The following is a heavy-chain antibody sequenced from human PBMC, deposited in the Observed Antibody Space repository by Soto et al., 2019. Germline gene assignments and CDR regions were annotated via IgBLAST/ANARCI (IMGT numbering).Heavy chain of an antibody. CDR3: AGGYSYGPLDY. Sequence: LRLSCAASGFTFSSYAMHWVRQAPGKGLEWVAVISYDGSNKYYADSVKGRFTISRDNSKNTLYLQMNSLRAEDTAVYYCAGGYSYGPLDYWGQGTLVTVSS. CDR2: ISYDGSNK. V-gene: IGHV3-30-3*01. D-gene: IGHD5-18*01. CDR1: GFTFSSYA. J-gene: IGHJ4*02.